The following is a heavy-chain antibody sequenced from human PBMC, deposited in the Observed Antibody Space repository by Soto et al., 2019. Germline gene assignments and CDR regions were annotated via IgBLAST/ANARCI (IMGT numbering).Heavy chain of an antibody. J-gene: IGHJ5*02. CDR3: ARSVVPAAGWFDP. D-gene: IGHD2-2*01. CDR1: GFTVSSNY. V-gene: IGHV3-53*01. Sequence: GGSLRLSCAASGFTVSSNYMSWVRQAPGKGLEWVSVIYSGGSTYYADSVKGRFTISRDNSKNTLYLQMNSLRAEDTAVYYCARSVVPAAGWFDPWGQGTLVTVSS. CDR2: IYSGGST.